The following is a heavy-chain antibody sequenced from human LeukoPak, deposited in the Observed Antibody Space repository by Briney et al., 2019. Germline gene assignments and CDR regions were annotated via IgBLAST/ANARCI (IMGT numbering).Heavy chain of an antibody. Sequence: GGSLRLSCAASGFTFNIYTMYWVRQALGKGLEWVSGIRHSDGNTYYADSVKGRFTISSDKSKNILFLQMNSLRAEDTALYYCAKGQETESRLDSWGQGTLVTVSS. J-gene: IGHJ4*02. V-gene: IGHV3-23*01. CDR3: AKGQETESRLDS. D-gene: IGHD1-1*01. CDR2: IRHSDGNT. CDR1: GFTFNIYT.